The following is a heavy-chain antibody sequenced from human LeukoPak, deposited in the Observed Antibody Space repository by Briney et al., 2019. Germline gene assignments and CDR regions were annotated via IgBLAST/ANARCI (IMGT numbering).Heavy chain of an antibody. Sequence: SVKVSFKASGGTFSSYGISWVRQAPGQGLEWMGGIIPSFGTTNYAQKFQGRVTIAADKSTSTAYMELSSLRSEDTAVYYCASKYDFWSGYSGYYYYYMDVWGKGTTVIVSS. CDR2: IIPSFGTT. J-gene: IGHJ6*03. V-gene: IGHV1-69*06. D-gene: IGHD3-3*01. CDR1: GGTFSSYG. CDR3: ASKYDFWSGYSGYYYYYMDV.